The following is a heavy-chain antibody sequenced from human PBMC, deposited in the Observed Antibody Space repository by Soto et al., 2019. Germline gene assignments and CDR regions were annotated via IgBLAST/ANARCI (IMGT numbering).Heavy chain of an antibody. Sequence: QVQLVQSGAEVKRPGASVKVSCRASGYTFTNYYIYWVRQAPGQGLEWMGIINPSGGTTAYTPKFQGRLTMTRETSTNTVYMELSSLTSEDTAVYYCARDLHGRVGEGTYNYYYGMDVWGQGTAVTVSS. D-gene: IGHD3-10*01. V-gene: IGHV1-46*01. CDR3: ARDLHGRVGEGTYNYYYGMDV. CDR2: INPSGGTT. CDR1: GYTFTNYY. J-gene: IGHJ6*02.